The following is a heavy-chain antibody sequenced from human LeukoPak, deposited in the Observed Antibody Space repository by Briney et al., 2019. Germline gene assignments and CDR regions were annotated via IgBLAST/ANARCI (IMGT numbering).Heavy chain of an antibody. CDR3: ARSNGIVAVIKSAVAYYFDY. V-gene: IGHV3-21*01. J-gene: IGHJ4*02. CDR2: ISSSSSYI. Sequence: PGGSLRLSCAASGFTFSTYSMNWVRQAPGKGLEWVSSISSSSSYISYADSVKGRFTISRDNAKNSLYLQMNSVRAEDTAVYYCARSNGIVAVIKSAVAYYFDYWGQGTLVTVSS. CDR1: GFTFSTYS. D-gene: IGHD3-22*01.